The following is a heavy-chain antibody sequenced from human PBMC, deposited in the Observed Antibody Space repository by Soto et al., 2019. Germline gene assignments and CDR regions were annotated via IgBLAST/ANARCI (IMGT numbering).Heavy chain of an antibody. Sequence: QVQLQESGPGLVKPSGTLSLTCVVSGGSITSSHWWSWFRQTPGKWLEWIGEIFHIGHTNYNPSLKGRVTISLDQSKNQFSLKMTSMTAADTAVFYCARREYGMDVWGQGTTGTVSS. CDR1: GGSITSSHW. J-gene: IGHJ6*02. V-gene: IGHV4-4*02. CDR3: ARREYGMDV. CDR2: IFHIGHT.